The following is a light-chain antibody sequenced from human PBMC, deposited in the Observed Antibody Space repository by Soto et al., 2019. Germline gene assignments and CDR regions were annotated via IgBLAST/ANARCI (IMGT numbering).Light chain of an antibody. CDR1: SSDVGGYNY. J-gene: IGLJ1*01. Sequence: QSVLTQPASVSGSPGQSITISCTGTSSDVGGYNYVSWYQQHPGKAPKLMIYEVSNRPSGVSNRFSGSKSGNTASLTISGLQAEDEDDYSCSSYTSSSTLVFGTGTKLTVL. V-gene: IGLV2-14*01. CDR2: EVS. CDR3: SSYTSSSTLV.